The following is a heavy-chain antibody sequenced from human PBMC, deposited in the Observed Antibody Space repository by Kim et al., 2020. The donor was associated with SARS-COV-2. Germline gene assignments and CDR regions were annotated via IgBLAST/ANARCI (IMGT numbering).Heavy chain of an antibody. CDR3: VNVDTAMGFGGSFDY. V-gene: IGHV3-30-3*01. D-gene: IGHD5-18*01. J-gene: IGHJ4*02. CDR2: ISYDGSNK. CDR1: GFTFSSYA. Sequence: GGSLRLSCAASGFTFSSYAMHWVRQAPGKGLEWVAVISYDGSNKYYADSVKGRFTISRDNSKNTLYLQMNSLRAEDTAVYYCVNVDTAMGFGGSFDYWGQGTLVTVSS.